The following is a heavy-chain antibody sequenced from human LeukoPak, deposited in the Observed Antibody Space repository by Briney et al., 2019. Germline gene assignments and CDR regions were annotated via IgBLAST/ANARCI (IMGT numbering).Heavy chain of an antibody. D-gene: IGHD3-9*01. Sequence: GGSLRLSCAASGFTFSSYSMNWVRQAPGKGLEWVSSISSSSSYIYYADSVKGRVTVSRDNAKNSLYLQMSSLRAADTAVYYCARGYYDTLTGPDYWGQGTLVTVSS. J-gene: IGHJ4*02. V-gene: IGHV3-21*01. CDR2: ISSSSSYI. CDR3: ARGYYDTLTGPDY. CDR1: GFTFSSYS.